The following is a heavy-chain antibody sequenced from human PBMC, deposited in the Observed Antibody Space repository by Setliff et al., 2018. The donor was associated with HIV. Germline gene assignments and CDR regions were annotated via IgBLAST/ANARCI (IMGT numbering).Heavy chain of an antibody. CDR2: INYNGGSK. CDR1: GFTFSNYD. J-gene: IGHJ4*02. D-gene: IGHD7-27*01. Sequence: GSLRLSCAASGFTFSNYDMNWVRQAPGKGLEWVANINYNGGSKYYADSGKGRFTISRDNSKNTLYLQMNSLRAEDTAVYYCAKDRWGGKPYYFDYWGQGTLVTVSS. CDR3: AKDRWGGKPYYFDY. V-gene: IGHV3-23*01.